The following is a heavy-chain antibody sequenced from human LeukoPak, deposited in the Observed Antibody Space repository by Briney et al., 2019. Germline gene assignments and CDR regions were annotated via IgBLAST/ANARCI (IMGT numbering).Heavy chain of an antibody. V-gene: IGHV3-23*01. J-gene: IGHJ4*02. Sequence: GGSLRLSCAASGFTFSNAWMSWVRQAPGKGLEWVSAISGSGGSTYYADSVKGRFTISRDNSKNTLYLQMNSLRAEDTAVYYCAKDWWFGELSGGFFDYWGQGTLVTVSS. CDR1: GFTFSNAW. CDR3: AKDWWFGELSGGFFDY. D-gene: IGHD3-10*01. CDR2: ISGSGGST.